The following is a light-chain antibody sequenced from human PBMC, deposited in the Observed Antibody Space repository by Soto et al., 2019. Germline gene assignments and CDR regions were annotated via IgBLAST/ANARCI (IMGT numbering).Light chain of an antibody. CDR1: TSNIGAHYD. V-gene: IGLV1-40*01. CDR2: GYI. J-gene: IGLJ1*01. CDR3: QSYDSSLSSYV. Sequence: QYVLTQPPSVSGAPGQRVTIACTGTTSNIGAHYDVHWYQHIPGTAPKLLIYGYIHRPSGVPDRFSGSKSDTSASLAITGLQAEDEADYYCQSYDSSLSSYVFGPGTKVTVL.